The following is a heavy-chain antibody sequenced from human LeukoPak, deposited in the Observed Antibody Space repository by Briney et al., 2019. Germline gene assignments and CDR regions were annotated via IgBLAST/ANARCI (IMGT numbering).Heavy chain of an antibody. CDR1: GYTFTNYG. CDR3: ARAEFQLRYLDFDP. Sequence: ASVKVSCKASGYTFTNYGISWVRQAPGQGPEWMGWISAYNGNTNYAQKLQGRVTMTTDTSTSTAYMELRSLRSDDTAVYYCARAEFQLRYLDFDPWGQGTLVTVSS. V-gene: IGHV1-18*01. D-gene: IGHD3-9*01. J-gene: IGHJ5*02. CDR2: ISAYNGNT.